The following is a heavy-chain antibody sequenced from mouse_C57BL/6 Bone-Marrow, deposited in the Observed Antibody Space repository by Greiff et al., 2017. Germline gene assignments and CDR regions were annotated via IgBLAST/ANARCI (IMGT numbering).Heavy chain of an antibody. D-gene: IGHD2-13*01. CDR2: ISYDGSN. V-gene: IGHV3-6*01. Sequence: VQLQQSRPGLVKPSQSLSLTCSVTGYSITSGYYWNWIRQFTGNKLEWMGYISYDGSNNYNPSLKNRISITRDTSKNQFFLKLNSVTTVDSATYCCADRTPDYYFDAWRSSTTVTVSS. J-gene: IGHJ1*01. CDR3: ADRTPDYYFDA. CDR1: GYSITSGYY.